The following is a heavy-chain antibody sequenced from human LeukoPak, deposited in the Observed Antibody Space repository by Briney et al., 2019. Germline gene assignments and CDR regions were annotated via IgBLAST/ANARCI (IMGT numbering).Heavy chain of an antibody. CDR3: ARDYLNYYYYGMDV. J-gene: IGHJ6*02. V-gene: IGHV1-18*01. CDR1: GYTFTSYG. CDR2: ISAYNGNT. D-gene: IGHD4-17*01. Sequence: ASVKVSCKASGYTFTSYGISWVQQAPGQGLEWMGWISAYNGNTNYAQKLQGRVTMTTDTSTSTAYMELRSLRSDDTAVYYCARDYLNYYYYGMDVWGQGTTVTVSS.